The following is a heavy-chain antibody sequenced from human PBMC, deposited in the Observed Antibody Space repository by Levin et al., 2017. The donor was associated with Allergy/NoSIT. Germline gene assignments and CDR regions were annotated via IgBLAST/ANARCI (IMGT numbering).Heavy chain of an antibody. D-gene: IGHD1-26*01. Sequence: PGGSLRLSCAASGITFSSYWMSWVRQAPGKGLEWVANINQHGGDKNYVDSVKGRFTISRDNAKNSVFLEMNSLRAEDTGVYYCARHTRVYYGMDMWGQGTTVTVSS. J-gene: IGHJ6*02. CDR1: GITFSSYW. CDR2: INQHGGDK. CDR3: ARHTRVYYGMDM. V-gene: IGHV3-7*01.